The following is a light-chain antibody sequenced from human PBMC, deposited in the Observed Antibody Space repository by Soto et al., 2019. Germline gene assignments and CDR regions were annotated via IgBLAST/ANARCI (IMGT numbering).Light chain of an antibody. CDR1: QGISSY. Sequence: IQMTQSPSTLSGSVGGRVTITCRASQGISSYLAWYQQKPGKAPKLLIYAASTLQSGVPSRFSGRGSGTDFTLTIRCLQSEDFATYYCQQYYSYSWTFGPGTKGDIK. CDR2: AAS. CDR3: QQYYSYSWT. V-gene: IGKV1-8*01. J-gene: IGKJ1*01.